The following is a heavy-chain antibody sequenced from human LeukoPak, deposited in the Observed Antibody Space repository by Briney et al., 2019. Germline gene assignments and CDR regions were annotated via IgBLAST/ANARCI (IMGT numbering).Heavy chain of an antibody. CDR3: ARGLLGRITIFGVVIHYYFDY. D-gene: IGHD3-3*01. CDR2: MNPNSGNT. V-gene: IGHV1-8*03. CDR1: GYTFTSYD. Sequence: ASVKVSCKASGYTFTSYDINWVRQATGQGLEWMGWMNPNSGNTGYAQRFQGRVTITRNTSISTAYMELSSLRSEDTAVYYCARGLLGRITIFGVVIHYYFDYWGQGTLVTVSS. J-gene: IGHJ4*02.